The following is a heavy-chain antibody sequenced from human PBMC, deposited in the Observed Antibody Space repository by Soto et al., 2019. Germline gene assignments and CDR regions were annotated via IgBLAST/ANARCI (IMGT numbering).Heavy chain of an antibody. D-gene: IGHD3-3*01. CDR2: ISGSGGST. V-gene: IGHV3-23*01. CDR3: AKVSGSTPTYDFWSGYYLGEMDV. CDR1: GFTFSSYA. J-gene: IGHJ6*02. Sequence: GGSLRLSCAASGFTFSSYAMSWVRQAPGKGLEWVSAISGSGGSTYYADSVKGRFTISRDNSKNTLYLQMNSLRAEDTAVYYCAKVSGSTPTYDFWSGYYLGEMDVWGQGTTVTVSS.